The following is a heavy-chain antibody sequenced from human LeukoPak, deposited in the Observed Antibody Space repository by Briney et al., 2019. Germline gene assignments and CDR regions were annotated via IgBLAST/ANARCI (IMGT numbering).Heavy chain of an antibody. CDR3: ARDWGWNDYGEIPGY. J-gene: IGHJ4*02. D-gene: IGHD4-17*01. CDR2: IIPILGIA. V-gene: IGHV1-69*04. CDR1: GGTFSSYT. Sequence: GASVKVSCKASGGTFSSYTISWVRQAPGQGLEWMGRIIPILGIANYAQKFQSRVTITADKSTSTAYMELSSLRSEDTAVYYCARDWGWNDYGEIPGYWGQGTLVTVSS.